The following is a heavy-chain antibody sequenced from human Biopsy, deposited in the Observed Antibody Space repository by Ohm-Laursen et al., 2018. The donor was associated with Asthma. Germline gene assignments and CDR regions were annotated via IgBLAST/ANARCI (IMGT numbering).Heavy chain of an antibody. CDR3: ARGGLGYCSSTSCYQNYYYGMDV. D-gene: IGHD2-2*01. J-gene: IGHJ6*02. V-gene: IGHV3-33*01. CDR1: GFTFSSYG. CDR2: IWYDGSNK. Sequence: SLRLSCAASGFTFSSYGMHWVRQAPGKGLEWVAVIWYDGSNKYYADSVKGRFTISRDNSKNTLYLQMNSLRAEDTAVYYCARGGLGYCSSTSCYQNYYYGMDVWGQETTVTVSS.